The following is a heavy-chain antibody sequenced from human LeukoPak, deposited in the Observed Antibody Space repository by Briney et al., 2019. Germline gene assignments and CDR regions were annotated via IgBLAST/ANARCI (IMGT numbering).Heavy chain of an antibody. V-gene: IGHV3-64*01. CDR2: ISSNGGST. Sequence: GGSLRLSCAASGFTFSSYAMHWVRQAPGKGLEYVSAISSNGGSTYYANSVKGRFTISRDNSKNTLYLQMGSLRAEDMAVYYCARILSGYSGYESDYWGQGTLVTVSS. D-gene: IGHD5-12*01. CDR1: GFTFSSYA. J-gene: IGHJ4*02. CDR3: ARILSGYSGYESDY.